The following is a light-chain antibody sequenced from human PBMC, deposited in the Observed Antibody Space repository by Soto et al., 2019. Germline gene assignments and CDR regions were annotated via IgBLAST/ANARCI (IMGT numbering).Light chain of an antibody. V-gene: IGKV3-20*01. J-gene: IGKJ1*01. CDR3: QQYGGSGT. Sequence: EIVLTQSPGTLSLSPGERATLSCRASQSVPSNYLAWYQQKPGQAPRFLIYGASSRAAGIPDRFSGSGSGTDFTLTISRLEPEDFAVYYCQQYGGSGTFGQGTKVDIK. CDR1: QSVPSNY. CDR2: GAS.